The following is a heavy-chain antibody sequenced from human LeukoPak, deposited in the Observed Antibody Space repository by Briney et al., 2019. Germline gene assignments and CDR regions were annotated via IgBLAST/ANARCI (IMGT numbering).Heavy chain of an antibody. V-gene: IGHV4-30-2*01. CDR2: IYHSGST. CDR1: GGAISSGGYS. Sequence: KTSETLSLTCAVSGGAISSGGYSWSWIRQPPGKGLERIGYIYHSGSTYYNPSLKSRVTISVDRSKNQFSLKLSSVTAADTAVYYCARVGSRGTVDYWGQGTLVTVSS. D-gene: IGHD3-16*01. CDR3: ARVGSRGTVDY. J-gene: IGHJ4*02.